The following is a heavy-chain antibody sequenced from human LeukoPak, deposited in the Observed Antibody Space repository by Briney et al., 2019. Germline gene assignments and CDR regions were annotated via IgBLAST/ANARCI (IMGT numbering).Heavy chain of an antibody. CDR2: IHIDGSST. J-gene: IGHJ4*02. CDR3: VRGKYSSDY. V-gene: IGHV3-74*01. Sequence: PGGSLRLSCTASGFIFSSYWMHWVRQAPGKGLVWVSRIHIDGSSTSYADSVKGRFIISRDNAKNTLYLQTNSLRAEDTAVYYCVRGKYSSDYWGQGTVVTVSS. CDR1: GFIFSSYW. D-gene: IGHD6-6*01.